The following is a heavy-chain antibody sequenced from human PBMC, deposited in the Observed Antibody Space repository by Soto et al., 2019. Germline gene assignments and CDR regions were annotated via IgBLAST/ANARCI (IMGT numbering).Heavy chain of an antibody. D-gene: IGHD2-15*01. CDR1: GCTFSSYA. V-gene: IGHV3-23*01. CDR3: ATYECSGGSCWAYYYYYGMDV. CDR2: ISGSGGST. Sequence: GGSLRLSCAASGCTFSSYAMSWVRQAPGKGLEWVSAISGSGGSTYYADSVKGRFTITRDNSKNTLYLQMNSLRAEDTAVYYCATYECSGGSCWAYYYYYGMDVWAKGPRAPSP. J-gene: IGHJ6*02.